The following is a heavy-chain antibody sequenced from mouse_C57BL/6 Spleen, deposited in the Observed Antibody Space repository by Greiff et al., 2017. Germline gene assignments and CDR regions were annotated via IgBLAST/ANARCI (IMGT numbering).Heavy chain of an antibody. CDR3: ARSNSPMDY. Sequence: VQLQQSGPELVKPGASVKISCKASGYTFTDYYLNWVKQRPGQGLEWIGWLYPGSGNTKYNEKFKGKATLTVDTSTSTAYMQLSLLTSEDSAVYFCARSNSPMDYWGQGTSVTVSS. CDR1: GYTFTDYY. CDR2: LYPGSGNT. J-gene: IGHJ4*01. V-gene: IGHV1-84*01. D-gene: IGHD2-5*01.